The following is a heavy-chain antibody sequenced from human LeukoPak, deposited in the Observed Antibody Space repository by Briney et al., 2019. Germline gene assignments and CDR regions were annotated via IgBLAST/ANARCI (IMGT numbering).Heavy chain of an antibody. CDR3: ARTHDILTGWFDI. D-gene: IGHD3-9*01. V-gene: IGHV1-18*01. Sequence: ASVKVSCKASGYTFTSYDISWVRQAPGQGLERMGWISAYNGNTNYAQKLQGRVTMTTDTSTNTAYMELRSLRSDDTAVYYCARTHDILTGWFDIWGQGTMVTVSS. CDR1: GYTFTSYD. J-gene: IGHJ3*02. CDR2: ISAYNGNT.